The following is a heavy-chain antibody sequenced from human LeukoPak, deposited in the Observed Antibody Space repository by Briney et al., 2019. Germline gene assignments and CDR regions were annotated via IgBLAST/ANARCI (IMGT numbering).Heavy chain of an antibody. CDR1: GGSFSGYY. D-gene: IGHD3-22*01. Sequence: SETLSLTCAVYGGSFSGYYWSWIRQPPGKGLEWIGEINHSGSTNYNPSLKSRVTISVDTSKNQFSLKLSSVTAADTAVYYCARVSGDSSGYSAFDIWGQGTTVTVSS. V-gene: IGHV4-34*01. J-gene: IGHJ3*02. CDR3: ARVSGDSSGYSAFDI. CDR2: INHSGST.